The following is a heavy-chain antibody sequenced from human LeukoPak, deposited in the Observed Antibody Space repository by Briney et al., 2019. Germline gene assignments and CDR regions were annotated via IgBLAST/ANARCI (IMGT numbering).Heavy chain of an antibody. V-gene: IGHV1-18*01. D-gene: IGHD2-21*02. Sequence: ASVKVSCKASGYTFTSCGISWVRQAPGQGLEWMGWISTSIGNTNYAQNLQGRVTMTTDTSTSTAYMELRSLRSDDTAVYYCARHIVVTAVRPDAFDIWGQGTMVTVSS. CDR2: ISTSIGNT. CDR1: GYTFTSCG. J-gene: IGHJ3*02. CDR3: ARHIVVTAVRPDAFDI.